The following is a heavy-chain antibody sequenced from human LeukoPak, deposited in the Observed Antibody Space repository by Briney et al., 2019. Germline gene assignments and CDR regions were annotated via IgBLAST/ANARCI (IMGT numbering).Heavy chain of an antibody. CDR1: GFTFNCHS. Sequence: ALVKVSCKASGFTFNCHSMPWVRQAPGPRVEWMGWINAGNGNTKYSQKFQGRVTITRDTSASTAYMELSSLRSEDTAVYYCARVRFGEFDYWGQGTLVTVSS. CDR3: ARVRFGEFDY. D-gene: IGHD3-10*01. J-gene: IGHJ4*02. V-gene: IGHV1-3*01. CDR2: INAGNGNT.